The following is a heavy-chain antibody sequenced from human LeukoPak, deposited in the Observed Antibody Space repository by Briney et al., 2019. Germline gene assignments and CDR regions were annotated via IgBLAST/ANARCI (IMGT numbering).Heavy chain of an antibody. J-gene: IGHJ2*01. Sequence: SETLSLTCTVSGGSISSSSYYWGWIRQPPGKGLEWIGSIYYSGSTYYNPSLKSRVTISVDTSKNQFSLKLSSVTAADTAVYYCARRLRWEGRWYFDLWGRGTLVTVSS. D-gene: IGHD4-23*01. V-gene: IGHV4-39*01. CDR2: IYYSGST. CDR3: ARRLRWEGRWYFDL. CDR1: GGSISSSSYY.